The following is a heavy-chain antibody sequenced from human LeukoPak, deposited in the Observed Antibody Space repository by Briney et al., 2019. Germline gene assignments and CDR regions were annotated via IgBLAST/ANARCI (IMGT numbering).Heavy chain of an antibody. D-gene: IGHD2-8*02. CDR2: IIPIFGTA. CDR3: ARGRRWWPETNKWFDP. CDR1: GGTFSSYA. V-gene: IGHV1-69*13. Sequence: SVKVSCTASGGTFSSYAISWVRQAPGQGLEWMGGIIPIFGTANYAQKFQGRVTITADESTSTAYMELSILRSEDTAVDYCARGRRWWPETNKWFDPGGQGTLVTVSS. J-gene: IGHJ5*02.